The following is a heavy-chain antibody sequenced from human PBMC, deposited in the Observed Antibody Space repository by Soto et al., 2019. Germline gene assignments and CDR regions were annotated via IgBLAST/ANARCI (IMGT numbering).Heavy chain of an antibody. D-gene: IGHD3-10*01. J-gene: IGHJ4*02. CDR1: GYTFTVYY. Sequence: QVQLVQSGSEVKKPGASVKVSCKASGYTFTVYYMHWVRQAPGQVLEWMGWINPNSGGTNYAQKLQGWVTMTRETSISKSDMELSRLGSDDTAVYYGARGGGDLVRGVIDVGPFDYWGKGTLVTVSS. CDR3: ARGGGDLVRGVIDVGPFDY. CDR2: INPNSGGT. V-gene: IGHV1-2*04.